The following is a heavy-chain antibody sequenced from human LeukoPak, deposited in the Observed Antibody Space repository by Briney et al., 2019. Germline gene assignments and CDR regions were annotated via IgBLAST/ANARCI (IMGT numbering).Heavy chain of an antibody. CDR1: GFTFSSYS. CDR3: AELGITMIGGV. D-gene: IGHD3-10*02. Sequence: GGSLRLSCAASGFTFSSYSMNWVRQGPGKGLEWVSYISSSGSTIYYADSVKGRFTISRDNAKNSLYLQMNSLRAEDTAVYYCAELGITMIGGVWGKGTTVTISS. J-gene: IGHJ6*04. V-gene: IGHV3-48*04. CDR2: ISSSGSTI.